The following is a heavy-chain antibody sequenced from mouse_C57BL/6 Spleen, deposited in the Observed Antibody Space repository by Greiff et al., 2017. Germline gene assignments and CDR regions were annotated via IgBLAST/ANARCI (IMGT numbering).Heavy chain of an antibody. V-gene: IGHV5-6*01. CDR2: ISSGGSYT. J-gene: IGHJ3*01. D-gene: IGHD1-1*01. CDR1: GFTFSSYG. Sequence: EVQRVESGGDLVKPGGSLKLSCAASGFTFSSYGMSWVRQTPDKRLEWVATISSGGSYTYYPDSVKGRFTISRDNAKNTLYLQMSSLKSEDTAMYYCARLGDGSSPSWFAYWGQGTLVTVSA. CDR3: ARLGDGSSPSWFAY.